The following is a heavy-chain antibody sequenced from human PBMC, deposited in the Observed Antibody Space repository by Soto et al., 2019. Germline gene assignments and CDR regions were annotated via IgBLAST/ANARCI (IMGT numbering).Heavy chain of an antibody. V-gene: IGHV4-30-4*01. D-gene: IGHD3-22*01. CDR2: IYYSGST. J-gene: IGHJ4*02. CDR3: ARDHLYYDSSGYYGNFEY. CDR1: GGSISSGDYY. Sequence: PSETLSLTCTVSGGSISSGDYYWSWIRQPPGKGLEWIGYIYYSGSTYYNPSLKSRVTISVDTSKNQFSLKLSSVTAADTAVYYCARDHLYYDSSGYYGNFEYWGQGTLVTVSS.